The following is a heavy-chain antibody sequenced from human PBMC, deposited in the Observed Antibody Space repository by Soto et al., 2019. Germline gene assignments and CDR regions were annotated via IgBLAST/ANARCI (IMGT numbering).Heavy chain of an antibody. CDR1: GFTFSSYS. J-gene: IGHJ4*02. CDR3: AKDRPRIAAAGLFDY. Sequence: GGSLRLSCAASGFTFSSYSMNWVRQAPGKGLEWVSSISSSSSYIYYADSVKGRFTISRDNAKNSLYLQMNSLRAEDTAVYYCAKDRPRIAAAGLFDYWGQGTLVTVSS. V-gene: IGHV3-21*04. CDR2: ISSSSSYI. D-gene: IGHD6-13*01.